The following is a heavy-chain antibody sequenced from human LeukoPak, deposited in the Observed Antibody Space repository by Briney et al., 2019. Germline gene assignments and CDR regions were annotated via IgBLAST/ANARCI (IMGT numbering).Heavy chain of an antibody. D-gene: IGHD2/OR15-2a*01. CDR2: IIPIFGTA. CDR1: GGTFSSYA. J-gene: IGHJ5*02. Sequence: SVEVSCKASGGTFSSYAISWVRQAPGQGLEWMGGIIPIFGTANYAQKFQGRVTITTDESTSTAYMELSSLRSEDTAVYYCARGIVESTEYPYNWFDPWGQGTLVTVSS. V-gene: IGHV1-69*05. CDR3: ARGIVESTEYPYNWFDP.